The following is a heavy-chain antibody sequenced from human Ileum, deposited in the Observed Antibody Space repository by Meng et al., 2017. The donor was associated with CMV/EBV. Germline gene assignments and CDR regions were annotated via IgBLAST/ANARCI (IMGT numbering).Heavy chain of an antibody. CDR3: TRNSDYSFDY. J-gene: IGHJ4*02. CDR1: GFPFSNFY. Sequence: VQLVESGGGGVRPGGSLGLSCVASGFPFSNFYMWWVRQAPGKGLEWVTYIRPDGSKQRYADPLKGRFTISRDNSKNILYLQMNSLRDDDTAMYYCTRNSDYSFDYWGQGILVTVSS. V-gene: IGHV3-30*02. CDR2: IRPDGSKQ. D-gene: IGHD4-11*01.